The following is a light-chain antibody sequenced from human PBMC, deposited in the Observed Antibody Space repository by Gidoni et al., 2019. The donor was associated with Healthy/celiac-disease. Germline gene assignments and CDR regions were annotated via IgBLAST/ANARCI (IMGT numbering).Light chain of an antibody. J-gene: IGLJ3*02. CDR2: EGS. Sequence: QSPLPQPASVSGSPGQSITISCTGTSSDVGSYNLVSWYQQHPGKAPKLMIYEGSKRPSGVSNRFSGSKSGNTASLTISGIQAEDEADYYCGSYAGSNWVFGGGTKLTVL. CDR1: SSDVGSYNL. CDR3: GSYAGSNWV. V-gene: IGLV2-23*01.